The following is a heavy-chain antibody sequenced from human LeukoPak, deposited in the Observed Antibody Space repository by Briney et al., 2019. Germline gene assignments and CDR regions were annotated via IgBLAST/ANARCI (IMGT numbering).Heavy chain of an antibody. CDR1: GGSISSYY. D-gene: IGHD2/OR15-2a*01. CDR2: IYYSGST. CDR3: ARGNSDYYYAMDV. Sequence: SETLSLTCTVSGGSISSYYWSWIRQPPGKGLEWIWYIYYSGSTNYNPSLKSRVTISVDTSRNQLSLKLTSVTAADTALYYCARGNSDYYYAMDVWGQGTAVTVSS. J-gene: IGHJ6*02. V-gene: IGHV4-59*01.